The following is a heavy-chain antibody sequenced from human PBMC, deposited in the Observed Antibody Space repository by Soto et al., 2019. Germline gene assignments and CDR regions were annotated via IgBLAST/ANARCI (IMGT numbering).Heavy chain of an antibody. Sequence: GGSLRLSCAASGFTFSSYAMSWVRQAPGKGLEWVSAISGSGGTTYYADSVKGRFTISRDNSKNTLYLQVNSLRVEDTAVYYCAKPGPPYYDFWSGYLWTDYYGMDVWGQGTTVTVSS. CDR2: ISGSGGTT. J-gene: IGHJ6*02. V-gene: IGHV3-23*01. D-gene: IGHD3-3*01. CDR3: AKPGPPYYDFWSGYLWTDYYGMDV. CDR1: GFTFSSYA.